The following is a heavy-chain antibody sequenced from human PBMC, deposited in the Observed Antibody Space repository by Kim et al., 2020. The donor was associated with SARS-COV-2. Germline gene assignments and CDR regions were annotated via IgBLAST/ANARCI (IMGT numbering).Heavy chain of an antibody. J-gene: IGHJ6*03. CDR2: INPSGGST. CDR3: ARDRHDILTGTYYYYMDV. V-gene: IGHV1-46*01. Sequence: ASVKVSCKASGYTFTSYYMHWVRQAPGQGLEWMGIINPSGGSTSYAQKFQGRVTMTRDTSTSTVYMELSSLRSEDTAVYYCARDRHDILTGTYYYYMDVWGKGTTVTVSS. D-gene: IGHD3-9*01. CDR1: GYTFTSYY.